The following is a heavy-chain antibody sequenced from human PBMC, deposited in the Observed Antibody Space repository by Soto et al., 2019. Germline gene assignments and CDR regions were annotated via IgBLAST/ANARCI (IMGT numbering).Heavy chain of an antibody. CDR3: ARFNSGNYYEAFDI. V-gene: IGHV4-4*02. D-gene: IGHD1-26*01. CDR1: GGSISSSNW. J-gene: IGHJ3*02. Sequence: QVQLQESGPGLVKPSGTLSLTCAVSGGSISSSNWWSWVRQPPGKGLEWIGEIYHSGSTNYNPSLESRVTISVDKSRNQFSLKLSSVTAADTDVYYCARFNSGNYYEAFDIWGKGTMVTVSS. CDR2: IYHSGST.